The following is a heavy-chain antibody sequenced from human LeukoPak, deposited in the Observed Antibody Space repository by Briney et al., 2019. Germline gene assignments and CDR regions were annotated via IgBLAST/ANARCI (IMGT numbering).Heavy chain of an antibody. V-gene: IGHV4-34*01. D-gene: IGHD6-13*01. CDR3: ARVTAAAGIPDY. J-gene: IGHJ4*02. CDR1: GGSFSGYY. CDR2: INHSGST. Sequence: SETLSLTCAVYGGSFSGYYWSWIRQPPGKGLEWIGEINHSGSTNYNPSLKSRVTISVDTSKNQFSLKLSSVTAADTAVYYCARVTAAAGIPDYWGQGTLVTVSS.